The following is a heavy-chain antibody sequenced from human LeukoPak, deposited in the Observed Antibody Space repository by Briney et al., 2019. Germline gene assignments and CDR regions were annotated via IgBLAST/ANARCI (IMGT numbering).Heavy chain of an antibody. V-gene: IGHV3-43*01. J-gene: IGHJ4*02. Sequence: QSGGSLRLSCAASGFTFDDYTMHWVRQAPGKGLEWVSLISWDGGSTYYADSVKGRFTISRDNSKNSLYLQMNSLRTEDTALYYCAKGTYSGSYYVDYWGQGTLVTVSS. CDR1: GFTFDDYT. D-gene: IGHD1-26*01. CDR2: ISWDGGST. CDR3: AKGTYSGSYYVDY.